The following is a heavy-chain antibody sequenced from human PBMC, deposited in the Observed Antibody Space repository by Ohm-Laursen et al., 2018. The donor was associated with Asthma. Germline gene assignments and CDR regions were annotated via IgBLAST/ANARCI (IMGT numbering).Heavy chain of an antibody. CDR1: GGSVSSGGYY. D-gene: IGHD3-9*01. J-gene: IGHJ5*02. V-gene: IGHV4-61*03. CDR3: ARGSRIVTGYYGSAALNWFDP. CDR2: VYHTGST. Sequence: GTLSLTCTVSGGSVSSGGYYWIWIRQPPGRGLEFIGYVYHTGSTIYNPSLKGRVTISVDTSKNHFSLWLTSVTSADTAVYYCARGSRIVTGYYGSAALNWFDPWGQGTLVTVSS.